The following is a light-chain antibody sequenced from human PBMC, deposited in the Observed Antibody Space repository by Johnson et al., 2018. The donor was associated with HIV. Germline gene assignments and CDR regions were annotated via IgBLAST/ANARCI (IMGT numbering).Light chain of an antibody. CDR1: SSNIGNNY. CDR2: DNN. CDR3: RTWDSSLSAGGV. V-gene: IGLV1-51*01. Sequence: HSVLTQPPSVSAAPGQKVTISCCGSSSNIGNNYVSWYQQFPGTAPKLLIYDNNKRPSGIPDRFSGSKSGTSATLGITGLQTGDEADYYCRTWDSSLSAGGVFGTGTKVTVL. J-gene: IGLJ1*01.